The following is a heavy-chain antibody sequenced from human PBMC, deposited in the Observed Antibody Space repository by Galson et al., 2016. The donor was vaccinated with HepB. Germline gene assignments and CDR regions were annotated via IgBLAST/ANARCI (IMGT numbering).Heavy chain of an antibody. D-gene: IGHD3-16*01. CDR2: IIPIYGAA. CDR1: GGTFSNYA. Sequence: SVKVSCKASGGTFSNYAISWVRQAPGQGLEWMGGIIPIYGAANYAQKFQGRVTITADESTSTAYMELSSLRSEDTAMYYCARDLLTFGVPTPIHNGMDVWGQGTMVTVSS. J-gene: IGHJ6*02. CDR3: ARDLLTFGVPTPIHNGMDV. V-gene: IGHV1-69*13.